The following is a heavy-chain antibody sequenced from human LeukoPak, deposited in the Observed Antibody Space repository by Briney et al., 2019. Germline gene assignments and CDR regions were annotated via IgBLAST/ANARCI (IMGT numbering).Heavy chain of an antibody. CDR3: ARAGGSYLGGIDY. D-gene: IGHD1-26*01. J-gene: IGHJ4*02. CDR1: GFTFDDYA. Sequence: GRSLRLSCAASGFTFDDYAMHWVRQAPGKGLEWVSGISWNSGSIGYADSVKGRFTISRDNAKNSLYLQMNSLRAGDTAVYYCARAGGSYLGGIDYWGQGTLVTVSS. CDR2: ISWNSGSI. V-gene: IGHV3-9*01.